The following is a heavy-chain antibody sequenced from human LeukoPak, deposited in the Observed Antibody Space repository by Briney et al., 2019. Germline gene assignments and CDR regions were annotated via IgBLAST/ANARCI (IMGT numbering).Heavy chain of an antibody. CDR3: VKGDRGHSVPDY. CDR2: ITWNSRTI. V-gene: IGHV3-9*01. J-gene: IGHJ4*02. Sequence: PGGSLRLSCAASGFTFDDYAMHWFRQAPGKGLEWVSGITWNSRTIGYADSVKGRFTISRDNAKNSLYLQMNGLRTEYTALYYCVKGDRGHSVPDYWGQGTLVTVSS. D-gene: IGHD2-21*01. CDR1: GFTFDDYA.